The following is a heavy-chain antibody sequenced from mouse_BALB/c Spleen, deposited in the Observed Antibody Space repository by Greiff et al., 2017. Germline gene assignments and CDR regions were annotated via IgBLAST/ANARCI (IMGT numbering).Heavy chain of an antibody. J-gene: IGHJ4*01. Sequence: QVQLQQSGAELAKPGASVKMSCKASGYTFTSYWMHWVKQRPGQGLEWIGYINPSTGYTEYNQKFKDKATLTADKSSSTAYMQLSSLTSEDSAVYYCARWGPNWDEGYAMDYWGQGTSVTVSS. CDR3: ARWGPNWDEGYAMDY. D-gene: IGHD4-1*01. V-gene: IGHV1-7*01. CDR1: GYTFTSYW. CDR2: INPSTGYT.